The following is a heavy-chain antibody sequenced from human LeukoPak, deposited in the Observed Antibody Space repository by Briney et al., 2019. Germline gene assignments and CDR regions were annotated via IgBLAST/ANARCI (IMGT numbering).Heavy chain of an antibody. CDR2: IIPIFGTA. J-gene: IGHJ4*02. D-gene: IGHD3-10*01. Sequence: SVKVSCKASGGTFSSYAISWVRQAPGQGLEWMGGIIPIFGTANYAQKFQGRVTITADESTSTAYMELSSLRSEDTAVYYCARDRLDYYGSGSYYNGLDYWGQGTLVTVSP. CDR1: GGTFSSYA. CDR3: ARDRLDYYGSGSYYNGLDY. V-gene: IGHV1-69*01.